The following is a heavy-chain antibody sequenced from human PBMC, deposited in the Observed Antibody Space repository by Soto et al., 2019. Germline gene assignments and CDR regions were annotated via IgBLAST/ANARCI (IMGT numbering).Heavy chain of an antibody. CDR2: IYYSGST. CDR3: ARSGYSYGPNPLLY. D-gene: IGHD5-18*01. J-gene: IGHJ4*02. Sequence: PSETQSLTCTVSGGYISSGGYYWSWIRQHPGKGLEWIGYIYYSGSTYYNPSLKSRVTISVDTSKNQFSLKLSSVTAADTAVYYCARSGYSYGPNPLLYWGQGTLVTVSS. V-gene: IGHV4-31*03. CDR1: GGYISSGGYY.